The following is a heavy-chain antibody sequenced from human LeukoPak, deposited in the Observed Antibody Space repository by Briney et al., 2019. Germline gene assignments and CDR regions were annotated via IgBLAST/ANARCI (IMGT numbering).Heavy chain of an antibody. CDR1: GYTLTELS. Sequence: DSEKVSCKVSGYTLTELSMHWVRQAPGKGLEWMGGFDPEDGETIYAQKFQGRVTMTEDTSTDTAYMELSSLRSEDTAVYYCATVRGSGDYVLYYFDYWGQGTLVTVSS. J-gene: IGHJ4*02. CDR2: FDPEDGET. CDR3: ATVRGSGDYVLYYFDY. D-gene: IGHD4-17*01. V-gene: IGHV1-24*01.